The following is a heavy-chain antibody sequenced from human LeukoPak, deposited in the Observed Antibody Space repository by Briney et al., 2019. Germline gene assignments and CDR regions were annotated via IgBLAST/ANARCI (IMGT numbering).Heavy chain of an antibody. Sequence: ASVKVSCKASGYTFTTYGISWVRQAPGQGVEWMGWISTYNGDTNYAQNLQGRVTMTTDTSTTTAYMELRSLRSDDTAVYYCARSLISSIAPFDYWGQGTLVTVSS. CDR1: GYTFTTYG. CDR3: ARSLISSIAPFDY. D-gene: IGHD6-6*01. CDR2: ISTYNGDT. V-gene: IGHV1-18*01. J-gene: IGHJ4*02.